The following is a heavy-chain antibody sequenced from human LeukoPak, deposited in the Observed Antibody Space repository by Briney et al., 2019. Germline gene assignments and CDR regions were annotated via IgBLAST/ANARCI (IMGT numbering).Heavy chain of an antibody. CDR3: ARHLGTYSDY. D-gene: IGHD7-27*01. Sequence: PGGSLRLSCAASGFTFSGYWMYWVRQAPGKGLVWVSLINSDGSSTNYADSVKGRFTISRDNAKNTLYLQVNSLRADDTAVYYCARHLGTYSDYWGQGTLVTVSS. V-gene: IGHV3-74*01. CDR2: INSDGSST. J-gene: IGHJ4*02. CDR1: GFTFSGYW.